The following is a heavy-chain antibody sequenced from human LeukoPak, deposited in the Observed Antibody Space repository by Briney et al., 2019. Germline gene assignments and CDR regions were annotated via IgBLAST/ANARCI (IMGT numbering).Heavy chain of an antibody. D-gene: IGHD3-3*01. V-gene: IGHV3-48*03. CDR3: ARQDRVLIAFDY. CDR2: ISSTGSTI. Sequence: PGGSLRPSCAAFGFTFNSYEMNWVRQAPGKGLEWVSYISSTGSTIYYADSVKGRFTISRDNARSSLYLQITSLRADDTAIYYCARQDRVLIAFDYWGQGTLVTVSS. J-gene: IGHJ4*02. CDR1: GFTFNSYE.